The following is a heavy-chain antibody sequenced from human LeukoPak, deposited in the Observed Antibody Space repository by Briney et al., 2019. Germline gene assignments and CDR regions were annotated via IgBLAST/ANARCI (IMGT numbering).Heavy chain of an antibody. V-gene: IGHV1-2*02. CDR3: ARGRVVVAAGDY. Sequence: ASVKVSCKASGYTFTGYYMHWVRQAPGQGLEWMGWINPNSGGTNYAQKFQGRVTMTRGTSISTAYMELSRLRSDDTAVYYCARGRVVVAAGDYWGQGTLVTVSS. J-gene: IGHJ4*02. D-gene: IGHD2-15*01. CDR2: INPNSGGT. CDR1: GYTFTGYY.